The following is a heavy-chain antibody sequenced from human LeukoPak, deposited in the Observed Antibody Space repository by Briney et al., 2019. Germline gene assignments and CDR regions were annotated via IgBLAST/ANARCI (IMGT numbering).Heavy chain of an antibody. D-gene: IGHD4-23*01. V-gene: IGHV3-33*01. CDR2: IWYDGSNK. CDR1: GFTFSSYG. J-gene: IGHJ6*02. CDR3: ARGRTKLDYYYGMDV. Sequence: GGSLRLSCAASGFTFSSYGMHWVRQAPGKGLEWVAVIWYDGSNKYYADSVKGRFTISRDNSKNTLYLQMNSLRAEDTAVYYCARGRTKLDYYYGMDVWGQGTTVTVSS.